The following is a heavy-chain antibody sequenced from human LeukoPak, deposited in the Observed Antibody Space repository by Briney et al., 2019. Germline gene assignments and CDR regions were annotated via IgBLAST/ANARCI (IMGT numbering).Heavy chain of an antibody. J-gene: IGHJ4*02. D-gene: IGHD1-26*01. CDR2: INHSGST. CDR1: GGSFSGYY. CDR3: ARCMRGSYFLDY. Sequence: PSETLSLTCAVYGGSFSGYYWSWIRQPPGKGLEWIGEINHSGSTNYNPSLKSRVTISVDTSKNQFSLKLSPVTAADTAVYYCARCMRGSYFLDYWGQGTLVTVSS. V-gene: IGHV4-34*01.